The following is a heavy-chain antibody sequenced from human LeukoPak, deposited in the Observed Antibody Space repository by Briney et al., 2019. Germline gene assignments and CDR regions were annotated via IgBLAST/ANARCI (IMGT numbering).Heavy chain of an antibody. Sequence: GGSLRLSCAASGFTFSGYWMTWVRQAPGKGLEWVANIKQDGSEKYYVDSVKGRFTISRDNAQNSLYLQMSSLRAEDTAVYYCARDSNSLRYGQEDVWGQGTTVTVSS. D-gene: IGHD3-9*01. V-gene: IGHV3-7*01. CDR2: IKQDGSEK. CDR1: GFTFSGYW. CDR3: ARDSNSLRYGQEDV. J-gene: IGHJ6*02.